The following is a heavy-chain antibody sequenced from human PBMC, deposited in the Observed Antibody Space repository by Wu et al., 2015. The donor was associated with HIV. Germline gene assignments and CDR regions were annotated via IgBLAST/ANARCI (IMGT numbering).Heavy chain of an antibody. Sequence: QVQLVQSGAEVKKPGASVKVSCKASGYTFTSYGISWVRQAPGQGLEWMGWINPNNGGTNYAQKFQGRVTMTRDTSISTAYMELSRLRSDDTAVYYCASRPRDVWSIGLQHWGQGTLVIVSS. J-gene: IGHJ1*01. CDR1: GYTFTSYG. D-gene: IGHD2-8*02. CDR3: ASRPRDVWSIGLQH. CDR2: INPNNGGT. V-gene: IGHV1-2*02.